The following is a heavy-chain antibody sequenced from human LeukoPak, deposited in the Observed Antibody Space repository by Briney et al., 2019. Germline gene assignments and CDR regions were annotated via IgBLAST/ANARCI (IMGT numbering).Heavy chain of an antibody. J-gene: IGHJ4*02. D-gene: IGHD5-18*01. CDR1: GFTFSSYA. CDR2: ISGSGGST. Sequence: GGSLRLSCAASGFTFSSYAMSWVRQAPGKGLEWVSAISGSGGSTYYADSVKGRFTISRDNSKNTLYLQMNSLRAEDTAVYYCANARGYSYGLPDYWGQGTLVTVSS. CDR3: ANARGYSYGLPDY. V-gene: IGHV3-23*01.